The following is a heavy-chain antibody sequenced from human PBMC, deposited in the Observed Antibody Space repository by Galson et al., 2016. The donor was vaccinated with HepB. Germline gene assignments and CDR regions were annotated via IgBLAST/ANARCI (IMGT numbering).Heavy chain of an antibody. V-gene: IGHV1-69*06. J-gene: IGHJ3*02. CDR2: MIPILGKI. CDR3: ARGRGGLEVGYSCYDHAFDI. Sequence: SVKVSCKASGGTFSSYCINWVRQAPGQGLEWMGGMIPILGKIDYAQKFQGRLTITADRSTSTAYIELSRLTSEDTAVYYCARGRGGLEVGYSCYDHAFDIGGQGTMVTVSS. D-gene: IGHD5-12*01. CDR1: GGTFSSYC.